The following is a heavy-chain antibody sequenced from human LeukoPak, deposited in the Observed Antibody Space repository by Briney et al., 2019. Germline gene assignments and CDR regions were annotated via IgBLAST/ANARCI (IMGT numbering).Heavy chain of an antibody. CDR1: GFTLSSYW. CDR3: ARGYDYGDLFDY. Sequence: GGSLRLSCAASGFTLSSYWMSWVRQAPGKGLEWVANIKQDGSEKYYVDSVKGRFTISRDNAKNSLYLQMNSLRAEDTAVYYCARGYDYGDLFDYWGQGTLVTVSS. D-gene: IGHD4-17*01. J-gene: IGHJ4*02. V-gene: IGHV3-7*01. CDR2: IKQDGSEK.